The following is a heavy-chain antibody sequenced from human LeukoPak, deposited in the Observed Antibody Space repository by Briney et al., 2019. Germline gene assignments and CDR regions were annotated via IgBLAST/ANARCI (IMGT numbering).Heavy chain of an antibody. J-gene: IGHJ3*02. D-gene: IGHD4-17*01. CDR1: GFTFSSYA. CDR3: AKALGITVTTPDAFDI. Sequence: GGSLRLSCAASGFTFSSYAMSWVRQAPGKGLEWVSAISGSGGSTYYADSVKGRFTISRDNSKNTLYLQMNSLRAEDTAVYYCAKALGITVTTPDAFDIWGQGTMVTVSS. CDR2: ISGSGGST. V-gene: IGHV3-23*01.